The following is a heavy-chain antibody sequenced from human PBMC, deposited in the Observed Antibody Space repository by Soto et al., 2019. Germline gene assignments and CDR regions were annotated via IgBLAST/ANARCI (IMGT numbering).Heavy chain of an antibody. J-gene: IGHJ3*01. D-gene: IGHD3-3*01. CDR2: ISTHNGNT. Sequence: QDQLVQSGAEVKKPGASVKVSCKASVFTSSGISWVRQAPGQRLEWMGWISTHNGNTIYAQKYQGRVIMTMDTSTTTVYMELRILRPDDTAVYLCAREGILGLFDAYDLWGQGTMVTVSS. CDR3: AREGILGLFDAYDL. V-gene: IGHV1-18*04. CDR1: VFTSSG.